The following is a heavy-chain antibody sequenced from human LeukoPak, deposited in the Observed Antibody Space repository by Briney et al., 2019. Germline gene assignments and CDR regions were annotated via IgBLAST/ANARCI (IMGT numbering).Heavy chain of an antibody. CDR3: ARDRSYIVGATSFYYYYGMDV. J-gene: IGHJ6*02. Sequence: ASVKVSCKASGYTFTSYGISWVRQPPGQGLEWMGWISAYNGNTNYAQKLQGRVTMTTDTSTSTAYMELRSLRSDDTAVYYCARDRSYIVGATSFYYYYGMDVWGQGTTVTVSS. D-gene: IGHD1-26*01. CDR2: ISAYNGNT. CDR1: GYTFTSYG. V-gene: IGHV1-18*01.